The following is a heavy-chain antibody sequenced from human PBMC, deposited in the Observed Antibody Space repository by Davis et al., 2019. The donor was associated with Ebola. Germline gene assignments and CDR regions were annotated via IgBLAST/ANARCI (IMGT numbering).Heavy chain of an antibody. CDR3: AKDRSSGYYWGYFDY. J-gene: IGHJ4*02. CDR2: ISYDGSNK. Sequence: GGSLRLSCEASGFTFSTYGMNWVRQAPGKGLEWVAVISYDGSNKYYADSVKGRFTISRDNSKNTLYLQMNSLRAEDTAVYYCAKDRSSGYYWGYFDYWGQGTLVTVSS. CDR1: GFTFSTYG. D-gene: IGHD3-22*01. V-gene: IGHV3-30*18.